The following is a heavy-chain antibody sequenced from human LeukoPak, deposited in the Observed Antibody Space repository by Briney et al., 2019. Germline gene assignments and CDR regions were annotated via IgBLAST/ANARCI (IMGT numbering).Heavy chain of an antibody. J-gene: IGHJ4*02. CDR3: ASIPTIFGVVGDY. CDR2: IYYSGST. Sequence: PSETLSLTCTVSGGSISSYYWSWIRQPPGKGLEWIGYIYYSGSTNYNPSLKSRVTISVDTSKNQFSLKLSSVTAADTAVYYCASIPTIFGVVGDYWGQGTLVTVSS. D-gene: IGHD3-3*01. V-gene: IGHV4-59*12. CDR1: GGSISSYY.